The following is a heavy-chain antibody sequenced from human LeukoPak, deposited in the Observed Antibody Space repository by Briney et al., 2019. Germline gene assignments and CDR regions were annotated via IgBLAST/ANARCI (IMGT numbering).Heavy chain of an antibody. J-gene: IGHJ4*02. CDR1: GFTFSTYA. D-gene: IGHD2/OR15-2a*01. CDR3: AKGQSRDYFRGADY. V-gene: IGHV3-23*01. CDR2: IRGDGATK. Sequence: GGSLRLSCAASGFTFSTYAMTWVRQAPGKGLEWVSAIRGDGATKFYADSVKGRFTVSRDNSKNTVYLQMNSLRAEDTAVYYCAKGQSRDYFRGADYWGQGTLVTVSS.